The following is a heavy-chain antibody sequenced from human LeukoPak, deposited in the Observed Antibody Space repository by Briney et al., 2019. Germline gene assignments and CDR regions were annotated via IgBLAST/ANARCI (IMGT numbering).Heavy chain of an antibody. Sequence: SETLSLTCNVSGYSISSGYYWGWIRQPPGKGLEWIGSIYRSGRTYYNPSLKSRVSTSVDTSKNQFSLKLSSVTAADTAEYYCARGASYDSFFFDYWGQGTLVTVSS. CDR2: IYRSGRT. D-gene: IGHD3-22*01. CDR3: ARGASYDSFFFDY. V-gene: IGHV4-38-2*02. CDR1: GYSISSGYY. J-gene: IGHJ4*02.